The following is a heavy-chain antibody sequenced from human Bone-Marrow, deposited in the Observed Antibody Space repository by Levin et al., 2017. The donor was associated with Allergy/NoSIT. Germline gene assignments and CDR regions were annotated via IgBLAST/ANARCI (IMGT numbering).Heavy chain of an antibody. CDR2: ISYDGSNK. CDR1: GFTFSSYG. J-gene: IGHJ4*02. Sequence: GGSLRLSCAASGFTFSSYGMHWVRQAPGKGLEWVAVISYDGSNKYYADSVKGRFTISRDNSKNTLYLQMNSLRAEDTAVYYCAKDVEVMASSGWYLLNYFDYWGKGTLVTVSA. V-gene: IGHV3-30*18. CDR3: AKDVEVMASSGWYLLNYFDY. D-gene: IGHD6-19*01.